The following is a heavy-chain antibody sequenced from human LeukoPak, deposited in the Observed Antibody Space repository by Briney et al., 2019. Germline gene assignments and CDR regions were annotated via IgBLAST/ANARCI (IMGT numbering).Heavy chain of an antibody. CDR2: ISPSGDIT. CDR1: GFIFSSHG. J-gene: IGHJ5*02. V-gene: IGHV3-23*01. D-gene: IGHD1-1*01. CDR3: AQDLAYIRFDT. Sequence: GGSLRLSCAASGFIFSSHGMNWVRQAPGKGLEWVSGISPSGDITYYADSVKGRFTISRDNSKNTVYLQMDSLRFEDAAVYYCAQDLAYIRFDTWGQGTLVTVSS.